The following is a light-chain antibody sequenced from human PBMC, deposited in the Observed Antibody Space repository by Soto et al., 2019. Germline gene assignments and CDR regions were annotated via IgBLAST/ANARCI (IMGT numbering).Light chain of an antibody. CDR3: SSYTSSSTYV. J-gene: IGLJ1*01. V-gene: IGLV2-14*01. CDR1: SRDVGGYNY. Sequence: QSVLTQPASGSGSPGQSITISCTGTSRDVGGYNYVSWYQQHPGKAPKRMIYDVSNRPSGVSTPSSGSKSGNTASLTISGLQAEDEADYYCSSYTSSSTYVFGTGTQVPVL. CDR2: DVS.